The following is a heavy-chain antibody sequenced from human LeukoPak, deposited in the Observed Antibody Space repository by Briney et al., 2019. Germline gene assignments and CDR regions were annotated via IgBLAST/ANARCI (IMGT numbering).Heavy chain of an antibody. D-gene: IGHD5-24*01. V-gene: IGHV4-4*07. CDR2: IYTSGST. CDR1: GGSICSYY. J-gene: IGHJ4*02. CDR3: VAEMATIGNFDY. Sequence: PSETLSLTCSVPGGSICSYYWSWIRQPAGKGRGGIGRIYTSGSTNYTPTLKSRVTMSVDTSKIQFSLKLSSVTAADTAVYDCVAEMATIGNFDYWGQGTLVTVSS.